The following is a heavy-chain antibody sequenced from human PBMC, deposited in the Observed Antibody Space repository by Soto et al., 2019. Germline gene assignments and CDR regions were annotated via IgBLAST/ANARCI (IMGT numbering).Heavy chain of an antibody. CDR2: IKQDGSEK. CDR1: GFTFSSYW. D-gene: IGHD6-13*01. V-gene: IGHV3-7*01. Sequence: GGSLRLSCAASGFTFSSYWMSWVRQAPGKGLEWVANIKQDGSEKYYVDSVKGRFTIPRDNAKNSLYLQMNSLRAEDTAVYYCARVPEVAAADRSGYYYGMDVWGQGTTVTVSS. CDR3: ARVPEVAAADRSGYYYGMDV. J-gene: IGHJ6*02.